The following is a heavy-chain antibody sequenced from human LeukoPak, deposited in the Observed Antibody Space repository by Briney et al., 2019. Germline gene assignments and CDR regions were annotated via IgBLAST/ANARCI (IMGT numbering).Heavy chain of an antibody. D-gene: IGHD3-10*01. J-gene: IGHJ5*02. CDR1: GGSINSYY. Sequence: PSETLSLTCTVSGGSINSYYWNWIRQPPGKGLEWIGSIYYSGSTYYNPSLKSRVTISVDTSKNQFSLKLSSVTAADTAVYYCARRGVKINGNWFDPWGQGTLVTVSS. CDR2: IYYSGST. CDR3: ARRGVKINGNWFDP. V-gene: IGHV4-59*05.